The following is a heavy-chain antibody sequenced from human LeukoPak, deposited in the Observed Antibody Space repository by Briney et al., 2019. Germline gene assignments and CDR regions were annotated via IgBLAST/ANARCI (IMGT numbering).Heavy chain of an antibody. Sequence: LEWVSAISVSGASPYYAASLKGRFTISRDNYKKTLYLQMNSLRAEDTAVYYCASGTSQFDYWGQGTLVTVSS. CDR2: ISVSGASP. D-gene: IGHD2-2*01. V-gene: IGHV3-23*01. CDR3: ASGTSQFDY. J-gene: IGHJ4*02.